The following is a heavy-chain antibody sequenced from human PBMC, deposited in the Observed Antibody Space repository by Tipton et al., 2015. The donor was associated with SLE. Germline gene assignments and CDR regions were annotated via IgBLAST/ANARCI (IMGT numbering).Heavy chain of an antibody. CDR2: IYYSGST. CDR1: GGSISSSSYY. V-gene: IGHV4-39*07. J-gene: IGHJ3*02. Sequence: TLSLTCTVSGGSISSSSYYWGWIRQPPGKGLEWIGSIYYSGSTYYNPSLKSRVTISVDTSNNQFSLKLSSVTAADTAVYYCARDRRGTAMVFDAFDIWGQVTMVTVAS. CDR3: ARDRRGTAMVFDAFDI. D-gene: IGHD5-18*01.